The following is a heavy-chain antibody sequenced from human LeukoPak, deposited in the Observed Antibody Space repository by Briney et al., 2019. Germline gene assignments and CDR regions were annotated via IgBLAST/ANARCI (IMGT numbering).Heavy chain of an antibody. J-gene: IGHJ4*02. Sequence: GASLRLPCAASGFTFSSYSMNWVRQAPGKGLEWVSSISSSSDYIYYAALVKGRFIIFSDNINNSLYLQMNSLRAEDTAVYYCAIGEGRSCYYLQVDYWGQGTLVTVSS. CDR2: ISSSSDYI. CDR3: AIGEGRSCYYLQVDY. V-gene: IGHV3-21*01. D-gene: IGHD3-22*01. CDR1: GFTFSSYS.